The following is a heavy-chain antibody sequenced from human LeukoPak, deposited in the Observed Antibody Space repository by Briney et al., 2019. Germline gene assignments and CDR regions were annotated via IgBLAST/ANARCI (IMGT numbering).Heavy chain of an antibody. J-gene: IGHJ5*02. V-gene: IGHV5-51*01. D-gene: IGHD6-6*01. CDR1: GYRFTTYW. CDR3: ARLDTTSSSGWFDP. Sequence: GESLKISCRGSGYRFTTYWIGWVRQMSGKGLEWMGIINPGDSDTRYSSSFQGQVTISADKSLSTAYLQWSSLQASDTAMYYCARLDTTSSSGWFDPWGQGTLVTVSS. CDR2: INPGDSDT.